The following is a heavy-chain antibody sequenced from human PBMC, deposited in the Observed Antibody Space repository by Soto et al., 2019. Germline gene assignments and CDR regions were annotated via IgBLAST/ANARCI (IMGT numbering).Heavy chain of an antibody. D-gene: IGHD4-17*01. V-gene: IGHV4-30-4*01. CDR3: AREYMTTVNKIDY. Sequence: PSETLSLTCTVSGDSISSGNYYWSWIRQPPGEGLEWIGYIYYSGSAYYNPSLKSRVTISVDTSKNQFSLKLSSVTAADAAVYYCAREYMTTVNKIDYWGQGNLVTVSS. CDR1: GDSISSGNYY. CDR2: IYYSGSA. J-gene: IGHJ4*02.